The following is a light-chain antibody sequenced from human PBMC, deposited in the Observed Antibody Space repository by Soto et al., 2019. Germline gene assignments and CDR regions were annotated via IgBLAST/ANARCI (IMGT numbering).Light chain of an antibody. CDR2: GAS. CDR1: QIISSN. V-gene: IGKV3-15*01. CDR3: QQYHXXXPYT. J-gene: IGKJ2*01. Sequence: EIVLTQSSATLSVSPGERATLSCRASQIISSNLAWYQQKPGQAPRLLIHGASTRATGIPVRFSGSGSGTEFTLTISXXXXXXFAVYYCQQYHXXXPYTFGQ.